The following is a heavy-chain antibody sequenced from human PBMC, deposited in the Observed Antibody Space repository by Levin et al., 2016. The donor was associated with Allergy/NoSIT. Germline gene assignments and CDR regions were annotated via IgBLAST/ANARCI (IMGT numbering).Heavy chain of an antibody. CDR3: AKDRLVCSSTSCYAIYRNYGLDV. CDR2: ISGSGVST. J-gene: IGHJ6*02. V-gene: IGHV3-23*01. D-gene: IGHD2-2*01. Sequence: VRQMPGKGLEWVSAISGSGVSTYYADSVKGRATISRDNFKSTLYLQLNSLRAEDTAVYYCAKDRLVCSSTSCYAIYRNYGLDVWGHGTTVTVSS.